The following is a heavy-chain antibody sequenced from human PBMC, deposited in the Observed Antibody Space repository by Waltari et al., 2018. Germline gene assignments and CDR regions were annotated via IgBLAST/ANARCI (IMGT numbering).Heavy chain of an antibody. D-gene: IGHD6-13*01. Sequence: QVQLVESGGGVVQPGRSLRLYCAASGFTFSSHCMHWFRQAPGKGREWVSVIWYDGSNKYYADSVKGRFTISRDNSKNTLYLQMNSLRAEDTAVYYCAKGRVAAAGMVPLNDAFDIWGQGTMVTVSS. CDR2: IWYDGSNK. CDR1: GFTFSSHC. CDR3: AKGRVAAAGMVPLNDAFDI. V-gene: IGHV3-33*06. J-gene: IGHJ3*02.